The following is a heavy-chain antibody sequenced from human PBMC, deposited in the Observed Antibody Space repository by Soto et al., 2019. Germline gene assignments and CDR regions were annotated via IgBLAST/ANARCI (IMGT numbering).Heavy chain of an antibody. CDR1: GFTFSSYG. J-gene: IGHJ6*02. Sequence: PGGSLRLSCAASGFTFSSYGMHWVRQAPGKGLEWVAVIWYDGSNKYYADSVKGRFTISRDNPKNTLYLQMNSLRAEDTAVYYCARDRGITMVRGVIITYYYYGMDVWGQGTTVTVSS. D-gene: IGHD3-10*01. CDR3: ARDRGITMVRGVIITYYYYGMDV. V-gene: IGHV3-33*01. CDR2: IWYDGSNK.